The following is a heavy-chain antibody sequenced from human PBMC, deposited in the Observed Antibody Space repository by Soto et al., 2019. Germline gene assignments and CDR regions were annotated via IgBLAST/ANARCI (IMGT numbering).Heavy chain of an antibody. CDR2: ISSSSSTI. CDR1: GGSMTSYF. CDR3: ARDHRGSGPFDY. Sequence: ETLSLTCIVSGGSMTSYFWSWVRQAPGKGLEWVSYISSSSSTIYYADSVKGRFTISRDNAKNSLYLQMNSLRAEDTAVYYCARDHRGSGPFDYWGQGTLVTVSS. D-gene: IGHD3-3*01. J-gene: IGHJ4*02. V-gene: IGHV3-48*01.